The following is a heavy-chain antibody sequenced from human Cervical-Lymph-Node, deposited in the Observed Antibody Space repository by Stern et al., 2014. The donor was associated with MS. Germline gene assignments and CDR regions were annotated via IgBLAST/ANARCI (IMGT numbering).Heavy chain of an antibody. CDR1: GFNFQDYA. CDR2: ISWNSGKI. D-gene: IGHD4-17*01. V-gene: IGHV3-9*01. CDR3: VKAPDYVETGVDV. J-gene: IGHJ6*02. Sequence: EVQLVESGGGLVQPGRSLRLSCAASGFNFQDYAMHWVRQAPEKGLEWVSGISWNSGKIYYADSVKGRFAISRDNAKNSLYLQMNSLRPEDTALYYCVKAPDYVETGVDVWGQGTTVTVSS.